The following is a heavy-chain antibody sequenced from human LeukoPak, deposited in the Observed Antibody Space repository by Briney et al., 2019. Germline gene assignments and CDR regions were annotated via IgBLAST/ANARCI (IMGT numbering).Heavy chain of an antibody. D-gene: IGHD1-14*01. CDR2: IYHSGST. CDR1: GGSISSSNW. J-gene: IGHJ3*02. V-gene: IGHV4-4*02. CDR3: ARDPPRDFRTSDAFDI. Sequence: SETLSLTCAVSGGSISSSNWWSWVRPPPGKGLEWIGEIYHSGSTNYNPSLKSRVTISVDKSKNQFSLKLSSVTAADTAVYYCARDPPRDFRTSDAFDIWGQGTMVTVSS.